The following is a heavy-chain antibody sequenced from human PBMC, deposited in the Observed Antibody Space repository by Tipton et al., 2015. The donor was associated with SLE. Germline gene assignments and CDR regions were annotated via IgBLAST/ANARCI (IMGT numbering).Heavy chain of an antibody. CDR2: IYSGGNT. J-gene: IGHJ5*02. Sequence: SLRLSCAVSGFAVSSNYMSWVRQAPGKGLEWVSVIYSGGNTYYADSVKGRFTISRDGSKNTLYLQMNSLRDEDTAVYYCARDVGCGTNTCRNTWFDPWGQGTLVTVSS. CDR1: GFAVSSNY. D-gene: IGHD2-8*01. V-gene: IGHV3-53*01. CDR3: ARDVGCGTNTCRNTWFDP.